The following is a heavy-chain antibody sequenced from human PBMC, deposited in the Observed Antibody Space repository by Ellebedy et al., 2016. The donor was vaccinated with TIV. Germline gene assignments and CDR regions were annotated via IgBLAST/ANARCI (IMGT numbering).Heavy chain of an antibody. CDR1: GLTFSSHA. CDR2: VSASGRAT. CDR3: AKNQGSGSPYYYALDV. V-gene: IGHV3-23*01. Sequence: GESLKISCAASGLTFSSHAMTWVRQAPGKGLEWVSVVSASGRATFYANSVKGRFTISRDNYKDTLDLQMNSLRIEDAAVYYCAKNQGSGSPYYYALDVWGQGTTVTVSS. D-gene: IGHD3-10*01. J-gene: IGHJ6*02.